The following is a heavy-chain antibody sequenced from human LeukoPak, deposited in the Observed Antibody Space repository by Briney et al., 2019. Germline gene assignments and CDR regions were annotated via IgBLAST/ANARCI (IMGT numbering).Heavy chain of an antibody. CDR3: AEIGSMITFGGVIVI. CDR2: ISYDGSNK. V-gene: IGHV3-30*18. D-gene: IGHD3-16*02. J-gene: IGHJ4*02. Sequence: GGSLRLSCAASGFTFSSYGMHWVRQAPGKGLEWVAVISYDGSNKYYADSVKGRFTISRDNSKNTLYLQMNSLRAEDTAVYYCAEIGSMITFGGVIVIWGQGTLVTVSS. CDR1: GFTFSSYG.